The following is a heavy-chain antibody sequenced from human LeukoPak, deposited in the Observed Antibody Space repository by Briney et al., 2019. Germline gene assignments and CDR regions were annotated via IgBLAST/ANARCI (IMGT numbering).Heavy chain of an antibody. CDR1: GYTFTGYY. CDR3: ARGWIAAWELLV. Sequence: GASVKVSCKASGYTFTGYYMHWVRQAPGQGLEGMGWINPNSGGTNYAQKFQGRVTMTRDTSISTAYMDLGRLRSDDTAVYYCARGWIAAWELLVWGQGTLVTVSS. D-gene: IGHD1-26*01. J-gene: IGHJ4*02. CDR2: INPNSGGT. V-gene: IGHV1-2*02.